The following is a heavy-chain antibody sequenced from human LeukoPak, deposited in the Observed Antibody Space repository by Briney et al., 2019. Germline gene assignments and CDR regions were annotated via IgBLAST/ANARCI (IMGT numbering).Heavy chain of an antibody. Sequence: PGGSLRLSCAASGFTVSSNYMSWVRQAPGKGLEWVSVIYSGGSTYYADSAKGRFTISRDNSKNTLYLQMNSLRAEDTAVYYCAMLGGPIDVNYWGQGTLVTVSS. CDR1: GFTVSSNY. CDR3: AMLGGPIDVNY. D-gene: IGHD4-23*01. V-gene: IGHV3-53*01. CDR2: IYSGGST. J-gene: IGHJ4*02.